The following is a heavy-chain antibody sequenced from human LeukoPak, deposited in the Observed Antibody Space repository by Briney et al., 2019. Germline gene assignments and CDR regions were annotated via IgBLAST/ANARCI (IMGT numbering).Heavy chain of an antibody. CDR1: GFTFSDYY. D-gene: IGHD5/OR15-5a*01. V-gene: IGHV3-11*04. CDR3: ARPARPYFYDSSFDY. J-gene: IGHJ4*02. CDR2: ISSSGSTI. Sequence: GGSLRLSYAASGFTFSDYYMSWIRQAPGKGLEWVSYISSSGSTIYYADSVKGRFTISRDNAKNSLYLQMNSLRAEDTAVYYCARPARPYFYDSSFDYWGQGTLVTVSS.